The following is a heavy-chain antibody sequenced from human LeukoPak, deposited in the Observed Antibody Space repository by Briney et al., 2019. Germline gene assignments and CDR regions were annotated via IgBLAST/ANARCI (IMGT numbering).Heavy chain of an antibody. V-gene: IGHV3-23*01. J-gene: IGHJ4*02. CDR1: GFTFSSYA. CDR3: AKSVLGHYDSSGYFPTYYFDY. Sequence: PGGSLRLSCAASGFTFSSYAMSWVRQAPGKGLEWVSALSGSGGSTYYADSVKGRFTISRDNSKNTLYLQMNSLRAEDTAVYYCAKSVLGHYDSSGYFPTYYFDYWGQGTLVTVSS. D-gene: IGHD3-22*01. CDR2: LSGSGGST.